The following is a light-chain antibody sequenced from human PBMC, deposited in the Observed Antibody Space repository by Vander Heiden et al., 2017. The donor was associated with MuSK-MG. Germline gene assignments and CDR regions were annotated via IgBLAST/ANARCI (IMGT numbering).Light chain of an antibody. CDR3: QQHNNWPPYT. CDR1: QRVSSN. J-gene: IGKJ2*01. CDR2: GAS. Sequence: EIVMTQSPATLSVSPGERATLSCRASQRVSSNLAWYQQKPGQAPRLLIYGASTRDTGIPARFSGSGYGKEFTLTISSRQSEDFAVYYCQQHNNWPPYTFGQGTKMDIK. V-gene: IGKV3-15*01.